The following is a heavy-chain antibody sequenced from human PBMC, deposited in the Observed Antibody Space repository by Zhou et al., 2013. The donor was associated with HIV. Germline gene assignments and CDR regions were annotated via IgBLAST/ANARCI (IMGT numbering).Heavy chain of an antibody. CDR1: GGTFNNYA. Sequence: QVQLVQSGAELKWPGSSVKISCKASGGTFNNYAINWVRQAPGQGLEWVGRITPMFGTPDYARKFRGRVKISADESSTTSYIEIFSLGREDTATYFCSRRQQLLDQWGQGTLISVSS. J-gene: IGHJ4*02. CDR3: SRRQQLLDQ. V-gene: IGHV1-69*13. D-gene: IGHD3-10*01. CDR2: ITPMFGTP.